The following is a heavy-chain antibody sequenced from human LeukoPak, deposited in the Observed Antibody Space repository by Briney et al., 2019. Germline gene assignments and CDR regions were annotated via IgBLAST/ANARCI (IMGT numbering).Heavy chain of an antibody. J-gene: IGHJ3*02. Sequence: PGRSLRLSCAASGFIFNSYAMHWVRQAPGKGLEWVAVISYDGSNKYYADSAKGRFTLSRDNAKNSLYLQMNSLRAEDTAVYYCARGRWELLPDAFDIWGQGTMVTVSS. CDR3: ARGRWELLPDAFDI. CDR1: GFIFNSYA. V-gene: IGHV3-30-3*01. D-gene: IGHD1-26*01. CDR2: ISYDGSNK.